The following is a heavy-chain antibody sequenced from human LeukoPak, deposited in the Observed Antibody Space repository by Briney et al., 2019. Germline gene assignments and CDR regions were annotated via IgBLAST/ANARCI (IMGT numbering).Heavy chain of an antibody. V-gene: IGHV3-30*02. CDR1: GFTFSSYG. J-gene: IGHJ6*03. CDR3: ASYGAHTASYYYYMDV. Sequence: GGSLRLSCAASGFTFSSYGMHWVRQAPGKGLEWVAFIRYDGSNKYYADSVKGRFTISRDNAKNSLYLQMNSLRAEDTAVYYCASYGAHTASYYYYMDVWGKGTTVTISS. D-gene: IGHD4-17*01. CDR2: IRYDGSNK.